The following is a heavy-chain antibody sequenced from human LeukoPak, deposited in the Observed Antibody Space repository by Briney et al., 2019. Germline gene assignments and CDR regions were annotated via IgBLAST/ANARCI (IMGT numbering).Heavy chain of an antibody. CDR1: GFTFSSYA. J-gene: IGHJ4*02. V-gene: IGHV3-30-3*01. CDR3: ARGSKSLGGYYKD. Sequence: GGSLRLSCAASGFTFSSYAMHWVRQAPGKGLEWVAVISYDGSNKYYADSVKGRFTISRDNSKNTLYLQMNSLRAEDTAVYYCARGSKSLGGYYKDWGQGTLVTVSS. D-gene: IGHD3-3*01. CDR2: ISYDGSNK.